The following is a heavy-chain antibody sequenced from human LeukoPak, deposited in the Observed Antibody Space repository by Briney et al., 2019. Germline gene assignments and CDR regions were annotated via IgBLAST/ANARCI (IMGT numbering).Heavy chain of an antibody. CDR2: INWNGGST. CDR3: ARVLGYSSGWNYYYYMDV. Sequence: GGSLRLSCAASGFTFGNYGMSWVRQAPGKGLEWVSGINWNGGSTGYADSVEGRFTISRDNAKNSQYLQMNSLRVEDTALYYCARVLGYSSGWNYYYYMDVWGKGTTVTISS. CDR1: GFTFGNYG. J-gene: IGHJ6*03. D-gene: IGHD6-19*01. V-gene: IGHV3-20*04.